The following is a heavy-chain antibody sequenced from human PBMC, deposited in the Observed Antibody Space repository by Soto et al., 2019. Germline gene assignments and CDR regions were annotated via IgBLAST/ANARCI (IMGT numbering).Heavy chain of an antibody. Sequence: SETLSLTCAVYGGSFSGYYWSWIRQPPGKGLEWIGEINHSGSTNYDPSLKSRVTISVDTSKNQFSLKLSSVTAADTAVYYCARDPLTDYYDSSGYKPGWGQGILVTVSS. D-gene: IGHD3-22*01. J-gene: IGHJ4*02. CDR1: GGSFSGYY. CDR2: INHSGST. V-gene: IGHV4-34*01. CDR3: ARDPLTDYYDSSGYKPG.